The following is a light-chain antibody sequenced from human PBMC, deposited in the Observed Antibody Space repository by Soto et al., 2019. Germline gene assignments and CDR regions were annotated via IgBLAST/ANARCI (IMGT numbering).Light chain of an antibody. CDR2: KAS. V-gene: IGKV1-5*03. CDR3: QQYNSYSRT. J-gene: IGKJ1*01. Sequence: DIQMTQSPSTLSASVGDRVTITCRASQSVSSGLAWYQQKPGKAPKLLIYKASSLESGVPSRCSGSGSGTEFTLTISSLQPDDFATYYCQQYNSYSRTFGQGTKV. CDR1: QSVSSG.